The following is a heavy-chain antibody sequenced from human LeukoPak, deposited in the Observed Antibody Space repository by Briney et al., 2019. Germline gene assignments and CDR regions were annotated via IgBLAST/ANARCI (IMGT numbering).Heavy chain of an antibody. Sequence: PSETLSLTCAVYGGSFSGYYWSWIRQPPGKGLEWIGYIYYSGSTNYNPSLKSRVTISVETFKNEFSLKLRSVTAADTAVYYCARVTGYRIEDYFDCWGQGTLVTVSS. CDR2: IYYSGST. J-gene: IGHJ4*02. V-gene: IGHV4-59*01. CDR3: ARVTGYRIEDYFDC. D-gene: IGHD6-13*01. CDR1: GGSFSGYY.